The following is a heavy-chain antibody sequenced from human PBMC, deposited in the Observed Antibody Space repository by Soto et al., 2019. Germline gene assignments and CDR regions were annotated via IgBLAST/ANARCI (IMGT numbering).Heavy chain of an antibody. CDR3: ASDLGYDDCHI. CDR1: GYTFTGYY. Sequence: QVQLVQSGAEVKKPGASVKVSCKASGYTFTGYYMHWVRQAPGQGLEWMGWINPNSGGTNYAQTFQGRVTMTRDRAISTGTMELSTLRSVDPAVYYCASDLGYDDCHIWGRGTMVTVSS. J-gene: IGHJ3*02. V-gene: IGHV1-2*02. D-gene: IGHD5-18*01. CDR2: INPNSGGT.